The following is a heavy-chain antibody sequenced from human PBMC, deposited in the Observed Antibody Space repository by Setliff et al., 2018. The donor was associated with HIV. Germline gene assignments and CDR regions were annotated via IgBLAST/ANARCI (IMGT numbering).Heavy chain of an antibody. J-gene: IGHJ1*01. D-gene: IGHD2-8*01. V-gene: IGHV1-69*10. CDR2: IVPILNIA. Sequence: GASVKVSCKASGGTFGNYGVGWVRQAPGQGLEWVGGIVPILNIASYAQEFQGRATITADKSTSTVYMEVRDLKPDDTALYYCARGWSEGTHLFQVEYFQHWGQGTLVTVSS. CDR1: GGTFGNYG. CDR3: ARGWSEGTHLFQVEYFQH.